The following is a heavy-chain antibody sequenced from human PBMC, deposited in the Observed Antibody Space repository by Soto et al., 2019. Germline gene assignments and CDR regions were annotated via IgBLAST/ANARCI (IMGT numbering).Heavy chain of an antibody. Sequence: GGSLRLSCAASGFTFISYAMHWVRQAPGKGLEWIAYISSSGSTIYYADSVKGRFTISRDNAKKPLYLQMNSLGAEDTAVYYCASCFDATGYYYFTCWGQGTPVTVSS. CDR1: GFTFISYA. V-gene: IGHV3-48*03. D-gene: IGHD3-9*01. CDR3: ASCFDATGYYYFTC. J-gene: IGHJ4*02. CDR2: ISSSGSTI.